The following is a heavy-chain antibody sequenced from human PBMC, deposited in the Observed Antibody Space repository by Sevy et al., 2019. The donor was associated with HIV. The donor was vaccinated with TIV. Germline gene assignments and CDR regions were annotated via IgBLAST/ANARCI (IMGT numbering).Heavy chain of an antibody. V-gene: IGHV3-7*03. CDR3: ARDCSSATCLWGMDV. J-gene: IGHJ6*02. D-gene: IGHD2-2*01. CDR1: GFVFSDYW. CDR2: IKRDGSEK. Sequence: GGSLRLSCAASGFVFSDYWMSWVRHAPGKGLEWVANIKRDGSEKYYVASVKGRFTISRDNAKTSLYLQMNSLRGEDTAVYYCARDCSSATCLWGMDVWGQGTMVTVSS.